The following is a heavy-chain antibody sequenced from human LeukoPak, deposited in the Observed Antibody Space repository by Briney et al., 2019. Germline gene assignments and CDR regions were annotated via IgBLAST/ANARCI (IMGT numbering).Heavy chain of an antibody. CDR2: ISGSGGST. CDR1: GFTFSSYG. CDR3: ANGVVPAAILQPDY. Sequence: GGSLRLSCAASGFTFSSYGMNWVRQAPGKGLEWVSAISGSGGSTYYADSVKGRFTISRDNSKNTLYLQMNSLRAEDTAVYYCANGVVPAAILQPDYWGQGTLVTVSS. J-gene: IGHJ4*02. V-gene: IGHV3-23*01. D-gene: IGHD2-2*01.